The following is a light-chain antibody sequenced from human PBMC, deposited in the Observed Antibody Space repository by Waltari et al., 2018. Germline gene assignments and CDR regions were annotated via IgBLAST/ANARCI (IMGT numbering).Light chain of an antibody. CDR1: SSDVGGYNY. CDR2: DVS. Sequence: QSALTQPASVSGSPGQSITISCTGTSSDVGGYNYVSWYQQHPGKAPKRLIYDVSKPPSGVSNRFSGSKSGNTASLTISGLQAEDEADYYCSSYTSSSTVFGGGTKLTVL. V-gene: IGLV2-14*01. CDR3: SSYTSSSTV. J-gene: IGLJ2*01.